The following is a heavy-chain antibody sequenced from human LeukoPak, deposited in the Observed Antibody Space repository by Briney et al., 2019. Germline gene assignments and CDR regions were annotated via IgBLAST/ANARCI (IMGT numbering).Heavy chain of an antibody. CDR1: AFTFSSYA. J-gene: IGHJ4*02. CDR2: ISDSGGRA. V-gene: IGHV3-23*01. CDR3: AKDHFEYDILTGYSDS. Sequence: PGGSLRLSCTTSAFTFSSYAMTWVRQAPGKGLEWVSTISDSGGRAYYADSVKGRFTISRDNSKNTLYLQMSSLRTEDTAVYYCAKDHFEYDILTGYSDSWGQGTLVTVSS. D-gene: IGHD3-9*01.